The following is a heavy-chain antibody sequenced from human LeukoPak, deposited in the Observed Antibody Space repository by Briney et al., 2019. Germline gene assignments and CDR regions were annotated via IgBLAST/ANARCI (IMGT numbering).Heavy chain of an antibody. V-gene: IGHV3-30*02. CDR2: IESDGTKE. CDR3: AKDPYGTRYFDY. Sequence: GGSLRLSCAASGFRFSSYDIHWVRQAPGKGLEWVTFIESDGTKEYYADSVKGRFTISRDNSKNTVYVQMNILRAEDTAVYYCAKDPYGTRYFDYWGQGTLVTVSS. CDR1: GFRFSSYD. J-gene: IGHJ4*02. D-gene: IGHD2-2*01.